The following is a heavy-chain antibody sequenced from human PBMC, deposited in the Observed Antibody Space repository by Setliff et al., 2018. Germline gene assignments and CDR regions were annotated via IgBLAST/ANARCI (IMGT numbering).Heavy chain of an antibody. CDR2: ISSSGSTI. V-gene: IGHV3-11*04. J-gene: IGHJ4*02. D-gene: IGHD2-2*01. Sequence: GVLRLSCAASGFTFSDYYMSWIRQAPGKGLEWVSYISSSGSTIYYADSVKGRFTISRDNAKNTLYLQMNSLRAEDTAVYYCARAHSSTLSVHDYWGQGTLVTVSS. CDR3: ARAHSSTLSVHDY. CDR1: GFTFSDYY.